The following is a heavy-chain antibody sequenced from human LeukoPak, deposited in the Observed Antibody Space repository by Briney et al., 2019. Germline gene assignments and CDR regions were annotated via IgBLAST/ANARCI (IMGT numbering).Heavy chain of an antibody. CDR2: IYYSGST. CDR3: ARGGDYGGSYYFDY. J-gene: IGHJ4*02. CDR1: GGSISSSSYY. V-gene: IGHV4-39*07. Sequence: SETPSLTCTVSGGSISSSSYYWGWIRQPPGKGLEWIGSIYYSGSTYYNPSLKSRVTISVDTSKNQFSLKLSSVTAADTAVYYCARGGDYGGSYYFDYWGQGTLVTVSS. D-gene: IGHD4-23*01.